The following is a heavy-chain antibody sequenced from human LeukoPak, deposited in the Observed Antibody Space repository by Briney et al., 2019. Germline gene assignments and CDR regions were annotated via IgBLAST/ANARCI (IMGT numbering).Heavy chain of an antibody. D-gene: IGHD3-22*01. V-gene: IGHV4-4*02. CDR2: IYHSGST. CDR3: AKPDRADSSGYHYYFDY. CDR1: GGSISSSNW. Sequence: SETLSLTCAVSGGSISSSNWWSWVRQPPGKGLEWIGEIYHSGSTNYNPSLKSRVTISVDKSKNQFSLKLSSVTAADTAVYYCAKPDRADSSGYHYYFDYWGQRTLVTVSS. J-gene: IGHJ4*02.